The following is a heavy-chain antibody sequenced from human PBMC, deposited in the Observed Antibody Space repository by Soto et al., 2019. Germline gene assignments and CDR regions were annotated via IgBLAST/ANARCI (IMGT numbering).Heavy chain of an antibody. Sequence: SETLSLTCTVSGGSISSYYWSWIRQPPGKGLEWIGYIYYSGSTNYNPSLKSRVTISVDTSKNQFSLKLSSVTAADTAVYYCARDITLTGYYGMDVWGQGITVTVSS. J-gene: IGHJ6*02. D-gene: IGHD3-9*01. V-gene: IGHV4-59*01. CDR1: GGSISSYY. CDR3: ARDITLTGYYGMDV. CDR2: IYYSGST.